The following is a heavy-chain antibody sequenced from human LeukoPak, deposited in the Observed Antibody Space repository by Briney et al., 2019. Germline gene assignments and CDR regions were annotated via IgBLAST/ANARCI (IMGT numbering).Heavy chain of an antibody. CDR2: IYYSGRT. D-gene: IGHD5-24*01. V-gene: IGHV4-30-4*01. CDR3: ARGLHYFDY. CDR1: GGSISSGDYY. J-gene: IGHJ4*02. Sequence: SQTLSLTCTVSGGSISSGDYYWTWIRQPPGQGLEWIGYIYYSGRTYYNPSLKSQFTISFDTSKNQFSLKLSSVTAADTALYYCARGLHYFDYWGQGTLVTLSS.